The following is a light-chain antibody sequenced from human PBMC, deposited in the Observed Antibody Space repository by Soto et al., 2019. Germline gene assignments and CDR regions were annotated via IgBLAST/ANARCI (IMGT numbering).Light chain of an antibody. V-gene: IGLV2-11*01. Sequence: SVVAQPPSVSGFPGRSVANSCSGNSCDVGGYNYVSWYQQHPGKAPKLIIFDVNKRPSGVPDRFSGSKSGSTASLTISGLQAEDEADYYCCSYGGSFYVVGTGTKVTVL. CDR1: SCDVGGYNY. J-gene: IGLJ1*01. CDR3: CSYGGSFYV. CDR2: DVN.